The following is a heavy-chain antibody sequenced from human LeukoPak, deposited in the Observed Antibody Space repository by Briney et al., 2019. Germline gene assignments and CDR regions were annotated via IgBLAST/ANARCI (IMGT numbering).Heavy chain of an antibody. Sequence: ASVKVSCKTSGSTFTGYFMHWVRQAPGQGLAWMGWINPNSGGTNYEQKFQGRVTLTRDTSISTAYMELSRLRSDDTAVYYCARVGFGELLFDYWGHGTLVTVSS. CDR3: ARVGFGELLFDY. D-gene: IGHD3-10*01. CDR1: GSTFTGYF. V-gene: IGHV1-2*02. J-gene: IGHJ4*01. CDR2: INPNSGGT.